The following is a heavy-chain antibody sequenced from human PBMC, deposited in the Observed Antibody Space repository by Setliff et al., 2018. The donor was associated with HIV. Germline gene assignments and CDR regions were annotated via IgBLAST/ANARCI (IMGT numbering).Heavy chain of an antibody. CDR3: AKDVVKFWSGSGALDF. J-gene: IGHJ4*02. CDR2: IWHDGSNQ. D-gene: IGHD3-3*01. Sequence: GGSLRLSCAASGFTFNDYAMHWVRQAPGKGLEWVAVIWHDGSNQYYADSVKGRFTISRDNSKSTQYLQMNSLRTEDTAVYSCAKDVVKFWSGSGALDFWGPGTLVTVSS. CDR1: GFTFNDYA. V-gene: IGHV3-33*03.